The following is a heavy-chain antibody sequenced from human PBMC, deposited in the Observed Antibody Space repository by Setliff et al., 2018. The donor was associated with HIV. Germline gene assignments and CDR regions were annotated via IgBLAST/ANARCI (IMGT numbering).Heavy chain of an antibody. CDR3: ARDNLYYNLYDGSPVYGMDV. V-gene: IGHV3-21*01. J-gene: IGHJ6*02. Sequence: PSETLSLTCAVSGGSISSNWWSWVRQAPGRGLEWVSSISIGSGGAIDYADSVQGRFTISRDNSKNSLYLQMNGLRVEDTGVYYCARDNLYYNLYDGSPVYGMDVWGQGTTVTVSS. CDR2: ISIGSGGAI. CDR1: GGSISSNW. D-gene: IGHD3-3*01.